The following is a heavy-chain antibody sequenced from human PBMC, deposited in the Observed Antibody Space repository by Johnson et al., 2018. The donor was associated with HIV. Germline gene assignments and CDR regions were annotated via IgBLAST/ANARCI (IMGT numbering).Heavy chain of an antibody. V-gene: IGHV3-15*01. CDR2: IKSKTEGGTT. CDR3: TTAGSSGYYYGGDAFDI. CDR1: GFTFNNAW. J-gene: IGHJ3*02. Sequence: MQLVESGGGVVQPGRSLRLSCAASGFTFNNAWMSWVRQGPGTGLEWVGRIKSKTEGGTTDYAAYVKGRFTISRDDSKNTLYLEMNSLKIEDTAVYYCTTAGSSGYYYGGDAFDIWGQGTMVTVSS. D-gene: IGHD3-22*01.